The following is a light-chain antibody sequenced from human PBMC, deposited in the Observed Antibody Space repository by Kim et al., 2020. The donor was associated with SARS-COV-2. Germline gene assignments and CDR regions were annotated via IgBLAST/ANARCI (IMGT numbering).Light chain of an antibody. V-gene: IGLV6-57*02. CDR3: QSYDSSNWV. CDR1: SAIIASNY. J-gene: IGLJ3*02. CDR2: EDN. Sequence: GKTVPTSCTGGSAIIASNYVQWYQQRPGSAPTTVIYEDNQRPSGVPDRFSGSIDSSSNSASLTISGLKTEDEADYYCQSYDSSNWVFGGGTQLTVL.